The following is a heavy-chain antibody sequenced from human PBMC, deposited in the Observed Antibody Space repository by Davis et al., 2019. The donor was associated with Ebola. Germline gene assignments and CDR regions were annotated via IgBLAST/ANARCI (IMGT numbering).Heavy chain of an antibody. CDR2: IWYDGSNK. V-gene: IGHV3-33*08. CDR1: GFTFRSHG. Sequence: GGSLRLSCAASGFTFRSHGMHWVRQAPGKGLEWVAVIWYDGSNKYYADSVKGRFTISRDNSKNTLYLQMNSLRAEDTAVYYCAREQYYYGSGSYYYGMDVWGQGTTVTVSS. CDR3: AREQYYYGSGSYYYGMDV. D-gene: IGHD3-10*01. J-gene: IGHJ6*02.